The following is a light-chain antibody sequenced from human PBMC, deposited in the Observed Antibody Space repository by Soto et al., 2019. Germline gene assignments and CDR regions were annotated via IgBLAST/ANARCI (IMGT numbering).Light chain of an antibody. J-gene: IGKJ3*01. Sequence: DIQMTQSPSSLSASVGARDTITCRASQNIDNSLNWYQQKPGQAPRLLIYVESSLQSGGPSRFSGSGAGTEFTLTISSLQPEDFAADSCQQSYTTPFTFGPGTKVHV. CDR3: QQSYTTPFT. V-gene: IGKV1-39*01. CDR2: VES. CDR1: QNIDNS.